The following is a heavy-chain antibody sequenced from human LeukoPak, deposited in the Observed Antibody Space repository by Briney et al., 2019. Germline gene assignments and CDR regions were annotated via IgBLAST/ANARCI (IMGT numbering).Heavy chain of an antibody. Sequence: GGSLRLSCAASGFTFSSYWMHWVRQAPGKGLVWVSRINSDGSSTTYADSVKGRFTISRDNAKNTLCLQMNSLRAGDTAVFYCARAPVQYCGGDCDAFDIWGQGTMVTVPS. D-gene: IGHD2-21*02. CDR1: GFTFSSYW. CDR3: ARAPVQYCGGDCDAFDI. V-gene: IGHV3-74*01. J-gene: IGHJ3*02. CDR2: INSDGSST.